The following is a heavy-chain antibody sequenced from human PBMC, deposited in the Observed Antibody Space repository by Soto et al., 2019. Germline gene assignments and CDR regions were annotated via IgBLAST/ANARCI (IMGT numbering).Heavy chain of an antibody. Sequence: SVKVSCKASGGTFSSYAISWVRQAPGQGLEWMGGIIPIFGTANYAQKFQGRVTITADESTSTAYMELSSLRSEDTAVYYCATHSTVVSLFDYWGQGTLVTVSS. CDR1: GGTFSSYA. J-gene: IGHJ4*02. V-gene: IGHV1-69*13. CDR3: ATHSTVVSLFDY. CDR2: IIPIFGTA. D-gene: IGHD4-17*01.